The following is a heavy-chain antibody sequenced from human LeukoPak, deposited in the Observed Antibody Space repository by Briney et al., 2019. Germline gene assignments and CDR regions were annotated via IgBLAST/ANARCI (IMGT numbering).Heavy chain of an antibody. CDR2: ISSEGSST. Sequence: PGGSLRLSCAASGFTFSSYWMHWVRQAPGKGLVWVSRISSEGSSTTYADSVKGRFTISRDNAKDTLYLQMNSLRAEDTAVYYCARGETTYIDYWAREPWSPSPQ. CDR3: ARGETTYIDY. D-gene: IGHD1-14*01. CDR1: GFTFSSYW. J-gene: IGHJ4*02. V-gene: IGHV3-74*01.